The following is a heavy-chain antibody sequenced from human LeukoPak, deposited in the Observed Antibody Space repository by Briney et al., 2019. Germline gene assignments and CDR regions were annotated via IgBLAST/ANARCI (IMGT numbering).Heavy chain of an antibody. V-gene: IGHV3-53*01. CDR1: GLTVSSNY. CDR2: IYSGGST. CDR3: ARDLYNSGSSYFDY. Sequence: PGGSLRLSCAVSGLTVSSNYMSWVRQAPGKGLEWVSAIYSGGSTFYADSVKGRFTISRDNSKNTLYLQMNSLRAEDTAVYYCARDLYNSGSSYFDYSGQGTLVTVSS. D-gene: IGHD3-10*01. J-gene: IGHJ4*02.